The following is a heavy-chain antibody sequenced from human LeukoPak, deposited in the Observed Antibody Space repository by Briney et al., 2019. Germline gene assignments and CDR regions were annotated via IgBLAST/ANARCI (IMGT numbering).Heavy chain of an antibody. Sequence: GGSLRLSCAASGFTFSSHTMNWVRQAPGKGLEWVSSISTSSTYIYYADSVKGRFTISRGNAKSSLYLQMNSLRAEDTAVYYCARGIGTTPLADYWGQGTLVTVSS. CDR1: GFTFSSHT. V-gene: IGHV3-21*01. CDR2: ISTSSTYI. D-gene: IGHD1-7*01. J-gene: IGHJ4*02. CDR3: ARGIGTTPLADY.